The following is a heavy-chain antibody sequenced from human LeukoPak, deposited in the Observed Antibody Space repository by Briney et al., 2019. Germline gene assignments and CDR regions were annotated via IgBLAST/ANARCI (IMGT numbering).Heavy chain of an antibody. J-gene: IGHJ4*02. CDR3: AKATAYYDSSGPDY. V-gene: IGHV3-23*01. CDR2: ISGSGGST. CDR1: GFTFSSYA. D-gene: IGHD3-22*01. Sequence: GGSLRLSCAASGFTFSSYAMSWVRRAPGKGLEWVSGISGSGGSTHYADSVKGRFTISRDNSKNTLYLQMNSLRAEDTAVYYCAKATAYYDSSGPDYWGQGTLVTVSS.